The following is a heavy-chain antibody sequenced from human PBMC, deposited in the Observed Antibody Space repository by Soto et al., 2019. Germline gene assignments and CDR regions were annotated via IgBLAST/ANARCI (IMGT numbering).Heavy chain of an antibody. Sequence: GGSLRLSCAASGFPFGSYEMNWVRQAPGQGLEWVSYISSSGSTSYYADSVKGRFTISRDNAKNSLYLEMNSLRAEDTAVYYCAVTMIMVVGFDYWGQGTRVTVSS. V-gene: IGHV3-48*03. CDR3: AVTMIMVVGFDY. CDR1: GFPFGSYE. CDR2: ISSSGSTS. D-gene: IGHD2-15*01. J-gene: IGHJ4*02.